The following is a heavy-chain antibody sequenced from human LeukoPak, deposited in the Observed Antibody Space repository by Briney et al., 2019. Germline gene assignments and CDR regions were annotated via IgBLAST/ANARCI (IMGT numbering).Heavy chain of an antibody. CDR1: GYTFTSYD. V-gene: IGHV1-8*01. CDR3: ARVHFLEWLPHYYYGMDV. CDR2: MNPNSGNT. D-gene: IGHD3-3*01. J-gene: IGHJ6*02. Sequence: GASVKVSCKASGYTFTSYDINWVRQATGQGLEWMGWMNPNSGNTGYAQKFQGRVIMTRNTSISTAYMELSSLRSEDTAVYYCARVHFLEWLPHYYYGMDVWGQGTTVTVSS.